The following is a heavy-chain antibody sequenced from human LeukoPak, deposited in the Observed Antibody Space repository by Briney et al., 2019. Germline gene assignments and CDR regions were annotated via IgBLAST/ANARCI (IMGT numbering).Heavy chain of an antibody. Sequence: SETLSLTCTVSGGSLSSYYWSWSRQTPGKGVEWIGYIYDSGSTNYNPSLTSRVTISVDTSTNHFSLKLSSVTAADTALYYCARARYSSSPFDYFGQGTLVTVSS. D-gene: IGHD6-6*01. V-gene: IGHV4-59*01. J-gene: IGHJ4*02. CDR3: ARARYSSSPFDY. CDR1: GGSLSSYY. CDR2: IYDSGST.